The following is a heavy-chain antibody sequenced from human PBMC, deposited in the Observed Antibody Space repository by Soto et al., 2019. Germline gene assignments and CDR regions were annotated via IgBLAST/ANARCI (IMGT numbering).Heavy chain of an antibody. CDR2: INPSGGST. CDR3: ARSLDYGDPLLDY. Sequence: QVQLVQSGAEVKKPGASVKVSCKASGYTFTSYYMHWVRQAPGQGLEWMGIINPSGGSTSCAQKFQGGDTMTRDTSTSTDYMELSSLRSEHTAVYYCARSLDYGDPLLDYWGQGTLVTVSS. V-gene: IGHV1-46*01. CDR1: GYTFTSYY. D-gene: IGHD4-17*01. J-gene: IGHJ4*02.